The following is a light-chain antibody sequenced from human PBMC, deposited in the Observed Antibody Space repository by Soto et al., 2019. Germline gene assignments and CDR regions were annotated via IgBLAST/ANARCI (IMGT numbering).Light chain of an antibody. J-gene: IGKJ1*01. CDR3: QQYNSYWT. CDR2: KAS. Sequence: DIQMTQSPSTLSASVGDRVTITCRASQSISSWLAWYQQKPGKAPKLLIYKASSLESGVPSRVSGSGSATEFTLTISSLQPDDFATYYCQQYNSYWTFGQGTKVEIK. CDR1: QSISSW. V-gene: IGKV1-5*03.